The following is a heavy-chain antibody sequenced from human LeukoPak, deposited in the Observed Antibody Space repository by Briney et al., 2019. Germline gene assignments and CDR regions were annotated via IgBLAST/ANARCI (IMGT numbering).Heavy chain of an antibody. CDR1: GGSISGHY. Sequence: SETLSLTCSVSGGSISGHYWTWIRQPPGKGLEWIGQIHYTGKPDYNPSLKSRVTISVDTSKNQVSLQVSSVTAADSAIYYCARFGVDYDMDVWGHGTTVTVFS. CDR2: IHYTGKP. J-gene: IGHJ6*02. D-gene: IGHD3-16*01. V-gene: IGHV4-59*11. CDR3: ARFGVDYDMDV.